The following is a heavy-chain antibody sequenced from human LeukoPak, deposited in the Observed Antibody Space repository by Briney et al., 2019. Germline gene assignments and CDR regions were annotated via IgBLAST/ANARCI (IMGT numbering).Heavy chain of an antibody. J-gene: IGHJ2*01. CDR1: GGSISSYY. D-gene: IGHD5-18*01. CDR2: IYYSGST. Sequence: SETLSLTCTVSGGSISSYYWSWIRQPPGKGLEWIGYIYYSGSTNYNPSLKSRVTISVDTSKNQFSLKLSSVTAADTAVYYCARHWLQLWLQTSGDWYFDLWGRGTLVTVSS. V-gene: IGHV4-59*08. CDR3: ARHWLQLWLQTSGDWYFDL.